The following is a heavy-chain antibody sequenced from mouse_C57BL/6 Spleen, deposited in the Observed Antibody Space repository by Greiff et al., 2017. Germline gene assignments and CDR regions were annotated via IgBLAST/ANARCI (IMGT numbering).Heavy chain of an antibody. D-gene: IGHD2-4*01. Sequence: QVQLQQPGAELVMPGASVKLSCKASGYTFTSYWMHWVKQRPGQGLEWIGEIDPSDSYTNYNQQFKGKSTWTVNKSSSTAYMQLSSLTSEDSAVYYCAGEYEYGGGFAYWGQGTLVTVSA. J-gene: IGHJ3*01. CDR3: AGEYEYGGGFAY. CDR2: IDPSDSYT. V-gene: IGHV1-69*01. CDR1: GYTFTSYW.